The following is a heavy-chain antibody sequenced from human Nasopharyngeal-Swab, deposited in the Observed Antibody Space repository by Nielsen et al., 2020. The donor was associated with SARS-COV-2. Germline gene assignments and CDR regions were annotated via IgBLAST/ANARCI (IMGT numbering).Heavy chain of an antibody. V-gene: IGHV1-8*02. CDR3: ARGAFGLGHSWFDP. D-gene: IGHD3/OR15-3a*01. J-gene: IGHJ5*02. CDR1: GYTFTGYY. Sequence: ASVKVSCKTSGYTFTGYYIQWVRQAPGQGLEWMGWMNPKSGDVGYAQKFQGRVTMTRNTSTTTAYMELSSLRHEDTAVYYCARGAFGLGHSWFDPWGQGTLVTVSS. CDR2: MNPKSGDV.